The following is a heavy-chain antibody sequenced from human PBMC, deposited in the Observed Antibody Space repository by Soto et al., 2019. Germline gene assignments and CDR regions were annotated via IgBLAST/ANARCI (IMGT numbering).Heavy chain of an antibody. CDR3: ASDPKDIVVVPAGP. V-gene: IGHV1-46*03. CDR1: GYTFTSYY. D-gene: IGHD2-2*01. Sequence: ASVKVSCKASGYTFTSYYMHWVRQSPGQGLEWMGIIDPSGGSTSYAQKFQGRVTMTRDTSTSTVYMELSSLRSEDTAVYYCASDPKDIVVVPAGPWGQGTLVTVSS. CDR2: IDPSGGST. J-gene: IGHJ5*02.